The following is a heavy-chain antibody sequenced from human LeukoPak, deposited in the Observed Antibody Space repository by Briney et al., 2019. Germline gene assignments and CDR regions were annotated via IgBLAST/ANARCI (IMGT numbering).Heavy chain of an antibody. CDR3: ASHSGGYAY. CDR2: INHRGSA. CDR1: GGSFSGYY. Sequence: SETLSLTCVVYGGSFSGYYWSWIRQSPGKGLEWIGEINHRGSANYNPSLKRRVTISLDTSKNQFSLKLSSVTAADTAVYYCASHSGGYAYWGQGTLVTVSS. V-gene: IGHV4-34*01. J-gene: IGHJ4*02. D-gene: IGHD5-12*01.